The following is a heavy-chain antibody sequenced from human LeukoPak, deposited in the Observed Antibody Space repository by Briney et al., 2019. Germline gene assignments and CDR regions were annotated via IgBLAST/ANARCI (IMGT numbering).Heavy chain of an antibody. CDR3: ARGIDVVGSTNFDY. V-gene: IGHV1-8*02. CDR2: MNPNSGNT. D-gene: IGHD3-22*01. CDR1: GYTFTGYY. Sequence: GASVKVSCKASGYTFTGYYMHWVRQATGQGLEWMGWMNPNSGNTGYAQKFQGRVTMTRNTSISTAYMELSSLRSEDTAVYYCARGIDVVGSTNFDYWGQGTLVTVSS. J-gene: IGHJ4*02.